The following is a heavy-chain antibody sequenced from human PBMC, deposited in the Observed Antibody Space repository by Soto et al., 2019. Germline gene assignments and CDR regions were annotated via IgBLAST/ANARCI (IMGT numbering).Heavy chain of an antibody. V-gene: IGHV1-18*01. Sequence: QVQLVQSGGEVKKPGASVKVSCKTSGYSFTTYGISWVRQAPGQGLEWMGWISAYNGNTNYAQKLQGRVTMTTDTSRSTAYMERRSLRSDDTAVYYCAREGPAPYYYYGMDVWGQGSTVTVSS. J-gene: IGHJ6*02. CDR3: AREGPAPYYYYGMDV. CDR2: ISAYNGNT. CDR1: GYSFTTYG.